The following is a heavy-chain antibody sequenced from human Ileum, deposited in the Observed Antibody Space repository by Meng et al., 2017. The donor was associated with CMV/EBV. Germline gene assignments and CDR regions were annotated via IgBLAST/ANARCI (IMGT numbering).Heavy chain of an antibody. CDR2: IQIDHKT. J-gene: IGHJ4*02. D-gene: IGHD6-13*01. CDR1: GFSVTSSQ. V-gene: IGHV3-66*01. CDR3: ARDKGLAAVERFDY. Sequence: VQLVESGGGLVQPGGPRRLSCAASGFSVTSSQMTWVRQTPGKGLEWVGVIQIDHKTFYADSVKGRFTISRDNSDNTLYLQMNSLRVDDTAVYYCARDKGLAAVERFDYWGQGTLVTVSS.